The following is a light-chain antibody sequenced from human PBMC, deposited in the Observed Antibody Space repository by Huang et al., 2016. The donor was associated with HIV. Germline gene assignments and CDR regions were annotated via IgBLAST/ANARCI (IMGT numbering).Light chain of an antibody. CDR1: QSFLYSLSTKNY. V-gene: IGKV4-1*01. Sequence: DIVMTQSPDALAVSPGERATINCKSSQSFLYSLSTKNYIAWFQQKPGRPPKLLIYWATTRDSGVPDRFSGSGSGTDFTLTINNLQAEDVAVYFCLQYYSVPQTFGHGTKVEIK. CDR3: LQYYSVPQT. CDR2: WAT. J-gene: IGKJ1*01.